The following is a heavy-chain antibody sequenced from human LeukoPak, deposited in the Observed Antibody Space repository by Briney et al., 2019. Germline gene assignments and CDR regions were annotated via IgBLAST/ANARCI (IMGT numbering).Heavy chain of an antibody. D-gene: IGHD6-13*01. Sequence: PGGSLRLSCAASEFTFVRYAMNWVRQAPGKGLEWVSYISSSSAKIDYAESVKGRFTISRDNSKNSLYLQMDSLRAEDTAVYYCARDPSYASSWYHYMDVWAKGPRSPSP. J-gene: IGHJ6*03. CDR1: EFTFVRYA. CDR3: ARDPSYASSWYHYMDV. V-gene: IGHV3-48*04. CDR2: ISSSSAKI.